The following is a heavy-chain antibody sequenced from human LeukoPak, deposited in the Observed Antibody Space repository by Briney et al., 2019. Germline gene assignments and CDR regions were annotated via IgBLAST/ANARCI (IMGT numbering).Heavy chain of an antibody. CDR2: ISYDGSNK. Sequence: GGSLRLSCAASGFTFSSYAMHWVRQAPGKGLEWVAVISYDGSNKYYADSVKGRFTISRDNSKNTLYLQMNSLRAEDTAVYYCARDGSDGSGSFDYWGQGTLVTVSS. D-gene: IGHD3-10*01. V-gene: IGHV3-30-3*01. CDR1: GFTFSSYA. CDR3: ARDGSDGSGSFDY. J-gene: IGHJ4*02.